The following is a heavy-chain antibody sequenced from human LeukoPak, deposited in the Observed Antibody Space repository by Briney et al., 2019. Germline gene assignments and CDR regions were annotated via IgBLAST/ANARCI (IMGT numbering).Heavy chain of an antibody. CDR2: ISSSGSTI. D-gene: IGHD1-26*01. CDR3: ARDRGGSDYGY. J-gene: IGHJ4*02. CDR1: VFTFSSYE. V-gene: IGHV3-48*03. Sequence: PGGPLRLSCAASVFTFSSYEMNWVRQAPGKGLEWVSYISSSGSTIYYADSVKGRFTISRDNDKNSLYLQMNSLRAEDTAVYYCARDRGGSDYGYWGQGTLVTVSS.